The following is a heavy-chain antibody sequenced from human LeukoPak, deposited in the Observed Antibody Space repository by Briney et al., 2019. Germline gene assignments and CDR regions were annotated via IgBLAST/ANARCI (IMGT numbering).Heavy chain of an antibody. D-gene: IGHD6-19*01. J-gene: IGHJ4*02. CDR2: INHSGYT. Sequence: SETLSLTCAVYGGSFSDYYWSWIRQPPGKGLEWIGEINHSGYTNYNPSLKSRVTISVDTSKNQFSLKLSSVTAADTAVYYCASEDNSGWFAPDYWGQGLLVTVSS. CDR3: ASEDNSGWFAPDY. V-gene: IGHV4-34*01. CDR1: GGSFSDYY.